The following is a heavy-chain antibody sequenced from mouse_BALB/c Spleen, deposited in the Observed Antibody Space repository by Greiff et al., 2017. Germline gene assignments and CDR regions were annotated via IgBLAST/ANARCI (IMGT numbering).Heavy chain of an antibody. CDR2: INPGSGGT. J-gene: IGHJ3*01. Sequence: VQLQQSGAELVRPGTSVKVSCKASGYAFTNYLIEWVKQRPGQGLEWIGVINPGSGGTNYNEKFKGKATLTADKSSSTAYMQLSSLTSDDSAVYFCARSGIYYYGSSIFAYWGQGTLVTVSA. CDR3: ARSGIYYYGSSIFAY. V-gene: IGHV1-54*01. CDR1: GYAFTNYL. D-gene: IGHD1-1*01.